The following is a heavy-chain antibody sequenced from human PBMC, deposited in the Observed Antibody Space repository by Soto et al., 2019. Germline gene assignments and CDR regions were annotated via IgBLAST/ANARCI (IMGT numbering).Heavy chain of an antibody. D-gene: IGHD3-3*01. J-gene: IGHJ6*02. V-gene: IGHV7-4-1*01. CDR2: INTNTGNP. CDR1: GYTFTSYG. CDR3: ASSSYYDFWSGYYSGYYYGMDV. Sequence: ASVKVSCKASGYTFTSYGISWVRQAPGQGLEWMGWINTNTGNPTYAQGFTGRFVFSLDTSVSTAYLQICSLKAEDTAVYYCASSSYYDFWSGYYSGYYYGMDVWGQGTTVTVSS.